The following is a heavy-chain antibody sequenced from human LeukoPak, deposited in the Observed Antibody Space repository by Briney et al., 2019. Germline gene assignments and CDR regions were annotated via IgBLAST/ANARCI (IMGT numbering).Heavy chain of an antibody. CDR3: ARGPNYYGSGSIFLNY. V-gene: IGHV1-2*02. Sequence: GASVKVSCKASGYTFTDYHMHWVRQAPGQGLEWMGWINPNSGGTNYAQKFQGRVTMTRDTSISTAYMELSRLRSDDTAVYYCARGPNYYGSGSIFLNYWGQGTLVTVSS. D-gene: IGHD3-10*01. CDR2: INPNSGGT. CDR1: GYTFTDYH. J-gene: IGHJ4*02.